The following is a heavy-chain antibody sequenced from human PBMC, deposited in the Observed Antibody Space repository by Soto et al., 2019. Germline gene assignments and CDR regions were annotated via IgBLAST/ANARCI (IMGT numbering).Heavy chain of an antibody. J-gene: IGHJ6*02. Sequence: PSQTVSLTCVISGDSVSSNSAAWNWIRQSPSRGLEWLGRTYYRSKWYNDYAVSVKSRITINPDTSKNQFSLQLNSVTPEDTAVYYCARERVVPRYYYYGMDVWGQGTTVTVSS. CDR3: ARERVVPRYYYYGMDV. CDR1: GDSVSSNSAA. D-gene: IGHD2-15*01. V-gene: IGHV6-1*01. CDR2: TYYRSKWYN.